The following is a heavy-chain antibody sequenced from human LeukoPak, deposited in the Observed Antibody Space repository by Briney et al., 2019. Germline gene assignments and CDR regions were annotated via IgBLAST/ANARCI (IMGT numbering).Heavy chain of an antibody. CDR3: ARRFDL. CDR1: GFTLSSYE. J-gene: IGHJ5*02. CDR2: VSSSRSTM. V-gene: IGHV3-48*03. Sequence: GGSLRLSCTASGFTLSSYEMNWVRQAPGKGLDWVSKVSSSRSTMYYADSVKGRFTISRDNAKNSLFLQMNSLRAEDTAIYYCARRFDLWGQGTLVTVSS.